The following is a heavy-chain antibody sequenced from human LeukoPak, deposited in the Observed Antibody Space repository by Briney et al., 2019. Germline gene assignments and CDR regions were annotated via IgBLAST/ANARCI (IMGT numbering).Heavy chain of an antibody. CDR3: ARGGTYYPCIDY. D-gene: IGHD1-26*01. Sequence: ASWKVSCKASGYTFTTTYINWVRQAPGQGLEWMGWISAYNGKTNYAQKFQGRVTMTTDSSTSTAYMDLTSLRSDDTAVYYCARGGTYYPCIDYWGQGTLVTVSS. CDR2: ISAYNGKT. J-gene: IGHJ4*02. V-gene: IGHV1-18*01. CDR1: GYTFTTTY.